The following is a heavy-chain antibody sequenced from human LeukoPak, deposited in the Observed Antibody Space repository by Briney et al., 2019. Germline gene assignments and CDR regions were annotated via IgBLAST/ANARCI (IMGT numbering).Heavy chain of an antibody. Sequence: GGSLRLSCAASGFTYSSYAMHWVRQAPGKGLEWVAVISYDGSNKYYADSVKGRFTISRDNSKNTLYLQMNSLRAEDTAVYYCARDHRGYSYGYPSDYWGQGTLVTVSS. CDR2: ISYDGSNK. J-gene: IGHJ4*02. CDR1: GFTYSSYA. D-gene: IGHD5-18*01. V-gene: IGHV3-30-3*01. CDR3: ARDHRGYSYGYPSDY.